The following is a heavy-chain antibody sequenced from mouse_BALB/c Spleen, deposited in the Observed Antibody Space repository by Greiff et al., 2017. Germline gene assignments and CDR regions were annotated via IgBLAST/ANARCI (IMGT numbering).Heavy chain of an antibody. Sequence: QVQLQQSGAELARPGASVKLSCKASGYTFTSYWMQWVKQRPGQGLEWIGAIYPGDGDTRYTQKFKGKATLTADKSSSTAYMQLSSLASEDSAVYYCARALYYGYPYAMDYWGQGTSVTVSS. CDR3: ARALYYGYPYAMDY. J-gene: IGHJ4*01. V-gene: IGHV1-87*01. CDR1: GYTFTSYW. CDR2: IYPGDGDT. D-gene: IGHD2-2*01.